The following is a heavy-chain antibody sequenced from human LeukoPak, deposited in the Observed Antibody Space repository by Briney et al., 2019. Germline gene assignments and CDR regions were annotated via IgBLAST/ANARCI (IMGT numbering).Heavy chain of an antibody. CDR1: EYSSTSYR. CDR3: ARRYSYATPEDY. J-gene: IGHJ4*02. V-gene: IGHV5-51*01. CDR2: IHPGDADT. Sequence: GASLRTSSRGSEYSSTSYRCGWWRQLPEKGLKWMGVIHPGDADTSYNPTFQGQVTISADKSISTAYLQWSSLKASDTAMYYCARRYSYATPEDYWGQGTLVTVPS. D-gene: IGHD5-18*01.